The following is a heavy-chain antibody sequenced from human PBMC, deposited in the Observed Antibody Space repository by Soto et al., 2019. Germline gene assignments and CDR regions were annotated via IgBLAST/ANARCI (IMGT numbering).Heavy chain of an antibody. J-gene: IGHJ4*02. CDR1: GGSFSTHA. V-gene: IGHV1-69*01. D-gene: IGHD3-22*01. CDR2: IIPIFGTA. Sequence: QVQLVQSGAEVRKPGSSVKVSCKASGGSFSTHAISWVRQSPGQGLEWMGGIIPIFGTAHHAQKFQGRVTMVADESTSTVYMELSSLRSEDTAIYSCARGWGYDSSDYYYAYWGQGTLVIVSS. CDR3: ARGWGYDSSDYYYAY.